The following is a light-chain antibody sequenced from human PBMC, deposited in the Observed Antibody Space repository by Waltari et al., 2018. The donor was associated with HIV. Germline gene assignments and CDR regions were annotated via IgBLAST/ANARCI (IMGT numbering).Light chain of an antibody. Sequence: SYVLTPPPPVSVAPGAAAPISCGGWNIARKSVHWYRQHPGQAPVLVIRFNSDRPSGIPDRFSGSTSGNTATLTISRVEVGDEADYYCQVWDSTNHHVVFGGGTELTVL. CDR2: FNS. CDR1: NIARKS. V-gene: IGLV3-21*04. CDR3: QVWDSTNHHVV. J-gene: IGLJ3*02.